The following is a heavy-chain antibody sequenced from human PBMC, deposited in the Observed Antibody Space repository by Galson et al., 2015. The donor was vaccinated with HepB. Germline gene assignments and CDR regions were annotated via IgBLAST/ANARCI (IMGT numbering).Heavy chain of an antibody. Sequence: SCKASGYTFTSYGFSWVRQVPGQGLEWMGWISAYDGDTNYAQKFQGRLTMTTDTSTSTAYMELRSLRSDDTAVYFCARDVAPVVPAAYDAFDIWGQGTMVTVSS. CDR3: ARDVAPVVPAAYDAFDI. V-gene: IGHV1-18*01. D-gene: IGHD2-2*01. CDR2: ISAYDGDT. CDR1: GYTFTSYG. J-gene: IGHJ3*02.